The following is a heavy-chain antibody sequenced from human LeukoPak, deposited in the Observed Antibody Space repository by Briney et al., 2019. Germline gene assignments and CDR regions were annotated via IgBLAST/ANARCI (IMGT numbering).Heavy chain of an antibody. J-gene: IGHJ3*02. D-gene: IGHD1-1*01. CDR1: GFTFSSHN. V-gene: IGHV3-21*01. CDR2: IGTDGSYI. Sequence: GRSLRLSCAASGFTFSSHNMNWVRQAPMKGLEWVSSIGTDGSYIYYADSVQGRFTISRDNAKNSLYLQMNSLTAEDTAVYYCARKMKTGDRVGTFDIWGQGTMVTVSS. CDR3: ARKMKTGDRVGTFDI.